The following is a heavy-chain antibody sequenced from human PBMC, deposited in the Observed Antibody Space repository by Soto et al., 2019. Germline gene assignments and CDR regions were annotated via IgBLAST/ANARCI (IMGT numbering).Heavy chain of an antibody. CDR3: ARGVVEPYGSGSNHYYYCYGMDV. J-gene: IGHJ6*02. Sequence: SQTLSLTCAISGDSVSSNSAAWNWIRQSPSRGLEWLGRTYYRSKWYNDYAVSVKSRITINPDTSKNQFSLQLNSVTPEDTAVYSCARGVVEPYGSGSNHYYYCYGMDVWGQGTTVTVSS. CDR2: TYYRSKWYN. D-gene: IGHD3-10*01. CDR1: GDSVSSNSAA. V-gene: IGHV6-1*01.